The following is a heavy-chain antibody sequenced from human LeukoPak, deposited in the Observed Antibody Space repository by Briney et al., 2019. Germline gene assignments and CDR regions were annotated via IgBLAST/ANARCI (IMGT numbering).Heavy chain of an antibody. D-gene: IGHD6-19*01. Sequence: SETLSLTCAVYGGSFSGYYWSRIRQPPGKGLEWIGEINHSGSTNYNPSLKSRVTISVDTSKNQFSLKLSSVTAADTAVYYCARGGIAVAGRGFFDYWGQGTLVTVSS. CDR2: INHSGST. CDR1: GGSFSGYY. V-gene: IGHV4-34*01. J-gene: IGHJ4*02. CDR3: ARGGIAVAGRGFFDY.